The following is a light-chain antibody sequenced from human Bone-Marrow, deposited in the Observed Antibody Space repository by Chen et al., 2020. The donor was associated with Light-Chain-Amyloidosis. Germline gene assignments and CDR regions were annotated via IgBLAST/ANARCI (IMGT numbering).Light chain of an antibody. V-gene: IGLV1-36*01. Sequence: SVLTPPPSVSAAPGQTVSISCSGSRTNIGNNAVNWSQRLPGKDTYLLIYYDDLVRAGVPERVSGAKSGAYDSLDISGLQYEDEADYFGAAWDDSLNVWVFGGGTKLTVL. CDR2: YDD. CDR3: AAWDDSLNVWV. CDR1: RTNIGNNA. J-gene: IGLJ3*02.